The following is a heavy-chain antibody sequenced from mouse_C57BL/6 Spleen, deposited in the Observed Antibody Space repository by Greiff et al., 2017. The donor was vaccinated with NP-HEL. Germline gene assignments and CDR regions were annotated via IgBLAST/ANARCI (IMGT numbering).Heavy chain of an antibody. CDR2: IYPGSGST. V-gene: IGHV1-55*01. Sequence: VQLQQSGAELVKPGASVKMSCKASGYTFTSYWITWVKQRPGQGLEWIGDIYPGSGSTNYNEKFKSKATLTVDTSSSTAYMQLSSLTSEDSAVYYCARSEGNYYGSEAYWGQGTLVTVSA. J-gene: IGHJ3*01. CDR1: GYTFTSYW. CDR3: ARSEGNYYGSEAY. D-gene: IGHD1-1*01.